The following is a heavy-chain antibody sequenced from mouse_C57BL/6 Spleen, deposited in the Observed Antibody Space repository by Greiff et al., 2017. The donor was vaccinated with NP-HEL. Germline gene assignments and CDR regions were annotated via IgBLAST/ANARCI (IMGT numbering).Heavy chain of an antibody. Sequence: QVQLKQSGAELVKPGASVKISCKASGYAFSSYWMNWVKQRPGKGLEWIGQIYPGDGDTNYNGKFKGKATLTADKSSSTAYMQLSSLTSEDSAVYFCARYLNYYGSSPYAMDYWGQGTSVTVSS. CDR3: ARYLNYYGSSPYAMDY. D-gene: IGHD1-1*01. J-gene: IGHJ4*01. CDR2: IYPGDGDT. CDR1: GYAFSSYW. V-gene: IGHV1-80*01.